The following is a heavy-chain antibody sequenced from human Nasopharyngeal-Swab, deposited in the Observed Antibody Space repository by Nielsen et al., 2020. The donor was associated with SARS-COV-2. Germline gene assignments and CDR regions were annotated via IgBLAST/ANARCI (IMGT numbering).Heavy chain of an antibody. V-gene: IGHV1-69*10. J-gene: IGHJ6*03. CDR1: GGTFSSYG. D-gene: IGHD5-24*01. CDR2: IIPILPIT. Sequence: SVKVSCKTSGGTFSSYGISWFRQAPGQGLEWMGGIIPILPITNYAQKFQDRVTITADKSTSTAYMELSSLRSEDTAAYYCARGGWLRKDYYYSYYYMDVCGKGTTVTVSS. CDR3: ARGGWLRKDYYYSYYYMDV.